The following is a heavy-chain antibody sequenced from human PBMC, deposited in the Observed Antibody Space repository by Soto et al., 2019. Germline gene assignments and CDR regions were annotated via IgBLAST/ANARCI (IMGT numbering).Heavy chain of an antibody. CDR1: GYTFTSYA. CDR2: INAGNGKT. V-gene: IGHV1-3*01. D-gene: IGHD6-13*01. Sequence: QVQLVQSGAEVKKPGASVKVSCKASGYTFTSYAMHWVRQAPGQRLEWMGWINAGNGKTKYSQKFQGRVTITRDTSASPAYMELSSLRSEDTAVYYCARVLPWYGRDYYYGMDVWGQGTTVTVSS. CDR3: ARVLPWYGRDYYYGMDV. J-gene: IGHJ6*02.